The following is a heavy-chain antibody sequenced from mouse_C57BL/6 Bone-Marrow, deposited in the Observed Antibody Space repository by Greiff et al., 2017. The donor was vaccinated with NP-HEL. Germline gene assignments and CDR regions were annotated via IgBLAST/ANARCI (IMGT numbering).Heavy chain of an antibody. CDR3: ARSYSKGYFDV. CDR1: GYSFTSYY. J-gene: IGHJ1*03. D-gene: IGHD2-5*01. Sequence: EVQLQQSGPELVKPGASVKISCKASGYSFTSYYMNWVKQSPEKSLEWIGEINPSTGGTTYNQKFKAKATLTVDKSSSTAYMQLKSLTSEDSAVYYCARSYSKGYFDVWGTGTTVTVSS. CDR2: INPSTGGT. V-gene: IGHV1-42*01.